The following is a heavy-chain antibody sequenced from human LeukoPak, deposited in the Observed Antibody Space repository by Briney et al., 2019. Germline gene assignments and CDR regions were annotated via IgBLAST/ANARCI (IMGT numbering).Heavy chain of an antibody. J-gene: IGHJ4*02. V-gene: IGHV1-18*04. CDR1: GYTFTGCY. Sequence: ASVKVSCKASGYTFTGCYMHWVRQAPGQGLEWMGWISGYNDKKEFAQKFQGRVTMTTDASTNTAYMELRSLTYDDTAVYYCARDRDSIAVAGSPRYCDYWGQGSLVTVSS. CDR2: ISGYNDKK. CDR3: ARDRDSIAVAGSPRYCDY. D-gene: IGHD6-19*01.